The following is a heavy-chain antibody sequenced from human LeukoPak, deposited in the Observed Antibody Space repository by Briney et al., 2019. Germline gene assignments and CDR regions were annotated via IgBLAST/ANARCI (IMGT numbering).Heavy chain of an antibody. CDR3: ARDHYSRNDN. J-gene: IGHJ4*02. CDR2: ITSSSSTM. Sequence: GGSLRLSCVASGFTFSTYNMNWVRQAPGRGLEWVSYITSSSSTMYYADSVKGRFTISRDNAKNSLFLQMVSLRDEDTAVYYCARDHYSRNDNWGQGTLVTVSS. D-gene: IGHD6-13*01. CDR1: GFTFSTYN. V-gene: IGHV3-48*02.